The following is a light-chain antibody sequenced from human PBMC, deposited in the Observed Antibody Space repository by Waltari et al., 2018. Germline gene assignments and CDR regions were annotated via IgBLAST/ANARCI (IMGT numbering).Light chain of an antibody. CDR2: DTS. CDR3: QKYGTLPAT. Sequence: EIVSTQSPGTLSLSPGERATLSCRASQSVSRTLAWYQQKPGQAPRLLIYDTSSRAAGIPDRFSGSGFGTDFSLTISRLEPEDFAVYYCQKYGTLPATFGQGTKVEIK. J-gene: IGKJ1*01. CDR1: QSVSRT. V-gene: IGKV3-20*01.